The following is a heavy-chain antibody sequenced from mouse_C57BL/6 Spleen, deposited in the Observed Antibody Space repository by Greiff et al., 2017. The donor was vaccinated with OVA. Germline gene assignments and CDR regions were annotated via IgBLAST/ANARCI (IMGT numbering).Heavy chain of an antibody. D-gene: IGHD2-4*01. CDR2: ISSGSSTI. J-gene: IGHJ4*01. CDR3: ARPYDYGEAMDY. V-gene: IGHV5-17*01. Sequence: EVMLVESGGGLVKPGGSLKLSCAASGFTFSDYGMHWVRQAPEKGLEWVAYISSGSSTIYYADTVKGRFTISRDNAKTTLFLQITSLRSEDTAMYYCARPYDYGEAMDYWGQGTSVTVSS. CDR1: GFTFSDYG.